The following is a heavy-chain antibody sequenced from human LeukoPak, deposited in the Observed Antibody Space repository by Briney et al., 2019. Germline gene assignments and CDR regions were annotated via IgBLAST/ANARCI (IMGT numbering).Heavy chain of an antibody. CDR1: AFTFSNFG. J-gene: IGHJ4*02. Sequence: GGSLRLSCVASAFTFSNFGMHWVRQAPGKGLEWVALISYDGSNKYYADSVKGRFTISRDNAKNTLYLQMNSLRAEETAVYYCANENYYGSGSYADHWGQGTLVTVSS. CDR2: ISYDGSNK. CDR3: ANENYYGSGSYADH. D-gene: IGHD3-10*01. V-gene: IGHV3-30*18.